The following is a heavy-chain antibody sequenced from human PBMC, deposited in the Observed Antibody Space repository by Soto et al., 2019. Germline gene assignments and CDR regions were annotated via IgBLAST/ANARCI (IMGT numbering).Heavy chain of an antibody. CDR1: GGTFSSYA. CDR3: AADCSGGSCYSSHIWFDP. J-gene: IGHJ5*02. CDR2: IIPIFGTA. Sequence: QVQLVQSGAEVKKPGSSVKVSCKASGGTFSSYAISWVRQAPGQGLEWMGGIIPIFGTANYAQKFQGRVTITADESTSTAYMELSSLRSEDTAVYYCAADCSGGSCYSSHIWFDPWGQGTLVTVSS. V-gene: IGHV1-69*12. D-gene: IGHD2-15*01.